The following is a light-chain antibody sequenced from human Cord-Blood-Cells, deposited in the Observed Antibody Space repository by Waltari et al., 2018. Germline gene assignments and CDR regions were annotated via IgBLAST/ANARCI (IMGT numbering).Light chain of an antibody. J-gene: IGKJ1*01. Sequence: ELVMTPAPATLPVSTGDRVILSARASQSVSSNLAWYQQKPGQAPRLLIYGASTRATGIPARFSGSGSGTEFTLTISSLQSEDFAVYYCQQYNNWPWTFGQGTKVEIK. CDR1: QSVSSN. CDR2: GAS. V-gene: IGKV3-15*01. CDR3: QQYNNWPWT.